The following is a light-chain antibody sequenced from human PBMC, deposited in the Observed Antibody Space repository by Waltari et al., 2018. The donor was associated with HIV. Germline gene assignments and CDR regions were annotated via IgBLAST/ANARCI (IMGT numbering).Light chain of an antibody. CDR1: KLGDRF. CDR3: QAWDTNTAAV. CDR2: QDT. J-gene: IGLJ1*01. Sequence: SHELTQPPSVSVSPGQTASITCPGDKLGDRFACWYQQKPGQSPVLVIYQDTKRPSGIPERFSGSNSGNTATLTISGTQTMDEADYYCQAWDTNTAAVFGTGTKVTVL. V-gene: IGLV3-1*01.